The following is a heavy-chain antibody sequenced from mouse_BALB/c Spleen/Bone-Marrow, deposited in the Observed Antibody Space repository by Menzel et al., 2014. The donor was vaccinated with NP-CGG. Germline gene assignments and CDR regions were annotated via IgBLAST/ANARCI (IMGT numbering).Heavy chain of an antibody. V-gene: IGHV14-4*02. CDR3: NADPIT. J-gene: IGHJ2*01. CDR1: GFNIKDYY. CDR2: VDPENGDT. Sequence: EVQLQQFGAELVRSGASVKLSCTASGFNIKDYYMNWVKQRPEQGLEWIGWVDPENGDTEYAPKFQGKATMTADTSSNTAYLQLSSLTPEDTGVYYCNADPITWGQGTTLTVSS.